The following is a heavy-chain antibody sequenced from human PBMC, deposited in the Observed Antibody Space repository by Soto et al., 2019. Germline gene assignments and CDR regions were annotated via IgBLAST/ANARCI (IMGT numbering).Heavy chain of an antibody. V-gene: IGHV4-34*01. D-gene: IGHD2-15*01. CDR1: GGSFSGYY. J-gene: IGHJ1*01. Sequence: QVQIQQWGAGLLTPSETLSLTCAVYGGSFSGYYWSWLRQPPGKGLEWIGEINQSGRTNYNPSLKSRVAISVDTAKTQCSLKLGSVTAADTAVYYLATKRGCSGGSCYRKYFQHWGQDTLVTVSS. CDR2: INQSGRT. CDR3: ATKRGCSGGSCYRKYFQH.